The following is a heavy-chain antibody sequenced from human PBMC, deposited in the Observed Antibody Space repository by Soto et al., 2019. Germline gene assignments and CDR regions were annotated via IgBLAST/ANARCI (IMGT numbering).Heavy chain of an antibody. CDR1: GFTVSSNY. CDR3: AREGGPRYFWSGYYRYYYGMDV. J-gene: IGHJ6*02. CDR2: IYSGGST. Sequence: PGGSLRLSCAASGFTVSSNYMSWVRQAPGKGLEWVSVIYSGGSTYYADSVKGRFTISRDNSKNTLYLQMNSLRAEDTAVYYCAREGGPRYFWSGYYRYYYGMDVWGQGTTVTVSS. D-gene: IGHD3-3*01. V-gene: IGHV3-66*01.